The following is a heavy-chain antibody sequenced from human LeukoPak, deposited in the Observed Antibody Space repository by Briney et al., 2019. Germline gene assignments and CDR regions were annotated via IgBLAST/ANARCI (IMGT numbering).Heavy chain of an antibody. CDR2: IYYSGTT. Sequence: SETLSLTCTVSSDSISSYYWSWIRQPPGKGLEWIGYIYYSGTTYYNPSLKSRVTISVDTSKNQFSLKLSSVTAADTAVYYCARQYCSNTSCYMGRGFFDYWGQGTLVTVSS. CDR3: ARQYCSNTSCYMGRGFFDY. J-gene: IGHJ4*02. V-gene: IGHV4-59*08. CDR1: SDSISSYY. D-gene: IGHD2-2*02.